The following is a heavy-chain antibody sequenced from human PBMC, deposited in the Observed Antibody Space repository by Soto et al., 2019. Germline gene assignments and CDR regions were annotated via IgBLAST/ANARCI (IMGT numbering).Heavy chain of an antibody. CDR3: ARVGGPARWFDP. J-gene: IGHJ5*02. CDR2: IFYSGGT. CDR1: GGSISTGGYY. V-gene: IGHV4-31*03. Sequence: PSETLSLTCTVAGGSISTGGYYWSWIRRHPGKGLEWIGYIFYSGGTYYNPSLKSRATISVDASKNQFYLSLSSVTAADTAVYSCARVGGPARWFDPWGQGTLVTVSS. D-gene: IGHD3-16*01.